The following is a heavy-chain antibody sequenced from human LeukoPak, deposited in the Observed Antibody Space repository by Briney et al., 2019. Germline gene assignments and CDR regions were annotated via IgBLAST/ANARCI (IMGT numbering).Heavy chain of an antibody. D-gene: IGHD5-12*01. CDR3: AKDQGWLFLTLDY. Sequence: GGSLRLSCAASGFTFSRYGMHWVRQPPGKGREWVEVISYDGSNKYYADSVKGRFTISRDNSKNTLYLQMNSLRAEDTAVYYCAKDQGWLFLTLDYWGQGTLVTVSS. CDR2: ISYDGSNK. J-gene: IGHJ4*02. V-gene: IGHV3-30*18. CDR1: GFTFSRYG.